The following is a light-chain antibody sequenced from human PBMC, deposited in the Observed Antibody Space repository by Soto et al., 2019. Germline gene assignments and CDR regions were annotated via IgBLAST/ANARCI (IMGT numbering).Light chain of an antibody. CDR1: QSVGSN. CDR3: QQYDDWPLT. CDR2: DAS. J-gene: IGKJ4*01. Sequence: EIVMTQSPATLSVSPGERVTLSCRASQSVGSNLAWYQQKPGQAPRVLISDASTRATVIPPRFSGSGSGTEFTLTISSLQSEDFAIYYCQQYDDWPLTFGGGTKVEIK. V-gene: IGKV3D-15*01.